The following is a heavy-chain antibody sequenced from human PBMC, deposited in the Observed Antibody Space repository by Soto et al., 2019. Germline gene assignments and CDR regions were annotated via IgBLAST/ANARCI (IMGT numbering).Heavy chain of an antibody. J-gene: IGHJ4*02. CDR3: VVGYYFQESTQYYFDY. CDR1: GGTFSSYT. V-gene: IGHV1-69*02. D-gene: IGHD3-3*01. Sequence: QVQLVQSGAEVKKPGSSVKVSCKASGGTFSSYTISWVRQAPGQGLEWMGRIIPILGIANYAQKFQGRVTITADKSTSTAYMELSSLRSEDTAVYYCVVGYYFQESTQYYFDYWGQGTLVTVSS. CDR2: IIPILGIA.